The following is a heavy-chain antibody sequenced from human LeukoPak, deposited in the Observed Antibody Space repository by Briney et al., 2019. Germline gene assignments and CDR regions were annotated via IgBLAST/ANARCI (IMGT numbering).Heavy chain of an antibody. CDR2: ISSSGSTI. V-gene: IGHV3-48*03. D-gene: IGHD6-19*01. CDR3: ARDAVAGYYYYYGMDV. Sequence: PGGSLRLSCAASGFTFSSYEMNWVRQAPGKGLEWVSYISSSGSTIYYADSVKGRFTISRDNSKNTLYLQMNSLRAEDTAVYYCARDAVAGYYYYYGMDVWGQGTTVTVSS. CDR1: GFTFSSYE. J-gene: IGHJ6*02.